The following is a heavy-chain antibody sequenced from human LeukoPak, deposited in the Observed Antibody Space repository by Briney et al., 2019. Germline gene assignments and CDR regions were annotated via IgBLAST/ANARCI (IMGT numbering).Heavy chain of an antibody. CDR3: AGGGYCSGGSCYDY. Sequence: PSETLSLICTVSGGSISSYYWSWIRQPPGKGLEWIGYIYYSGSTYYNPSLKSRVTISVDRSKNQFSLKLSSVTAADTAVYYCAGGGYCSGGSCYDYWGQGTLVTVSS. CDR1: GGSISSYY. CDR2: IYYSGST. D-gene: IGHD2-15*01. V-gene: IGHV4-59*12. J-gene: IGHJ4*02.